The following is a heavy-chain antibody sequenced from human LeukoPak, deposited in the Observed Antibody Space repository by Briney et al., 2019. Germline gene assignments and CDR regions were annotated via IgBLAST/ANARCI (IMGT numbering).Heavy chain of an antibody. CDR1: GFTFSTYA. CDR3: ANGAAAGTPTIGDY. CDR2: ISGSGGST. V-gene: IGHV3-23*01. D-gene: IGHD6-13*01. J-gene: IGHJ4*02. Sequence: SGGSLRLSCAASGFTFSTYAMSWVRQAPGKGLEWVSAISGSGGSTYYADSVRGRFTISRDNFKNTLYLQMNSLRTEDTAVYYCANGAAAGTPTIGDYWGQGTLVTVSS.